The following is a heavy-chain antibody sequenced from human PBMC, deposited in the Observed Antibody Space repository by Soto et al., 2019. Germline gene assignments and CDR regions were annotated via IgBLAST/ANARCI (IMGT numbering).Heavy chain of an antibody. CDR2: VSSSGST. CDR3: ASGFYDSRGYSEAFDI. V-gene: IGHV4-59*01. Sequence: SETLSLTCTVSGGSISGDHWNWIRQPPGKGLEWIAYVSSSGSTKYNPSLKSRVIISIDTTKNQFSLRLSSVTAADTAVYYCASGFYDSRGYSEAFDIWGQGTKVTVSS. J-gene: IGHJ3*02. D-gene: IGHD3-22*01. CDR1: GGSISGDH.